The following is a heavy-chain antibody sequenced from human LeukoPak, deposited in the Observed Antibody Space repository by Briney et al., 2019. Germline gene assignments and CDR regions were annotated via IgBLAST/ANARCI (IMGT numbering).Heavy chain of an antibody. CDR1: GFVFSNFA. CDR3: AKPPGPYGANPFSS. Sequence: PGGSLRLSCGASGFVFSNFALTWVRQAPGKGLEWVSTIIGSARSTFHAASVKGRFTISRDNSNNTVFLHMNSLRAEDTAVYFCAKPPGPYGANPFSSWGLGTLVTVSS. D-gene: IGHD4-23*01. J-gene: IGHJ5*02. V-gene: IGHV3-23*01. CDR2: IIGSARST.